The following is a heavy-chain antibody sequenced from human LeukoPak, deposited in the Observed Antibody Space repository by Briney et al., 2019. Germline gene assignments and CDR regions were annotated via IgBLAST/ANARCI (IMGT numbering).Heavy chain of an antibody. Sequence: ASVKVSCKASGYTFTSYGISWVRQAPGQGVEWMGWISAYNGNTNYAQKLQGRVTMTTDTPTSTAHMELRSLRSDDTAVYYWARGGDYYDSSGYCDYWGQGTLVTVSS. D-gene: IGHD3-22*01. J-gene: IGHJ4*02. CDR1: GYTFTSYG. CDR2: ISAYNGNT. CDR3: ARGGDYYDSSGYCDY. V-gene: IGHV1-18*01.